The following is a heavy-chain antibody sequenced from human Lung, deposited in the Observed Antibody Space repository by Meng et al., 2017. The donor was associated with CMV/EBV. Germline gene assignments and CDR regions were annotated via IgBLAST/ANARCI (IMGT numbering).Heavy chain of an antibody. CDR1: FTFSMYG. V-gene: IGHV3-30*18. D-gene: IGHD2-21*02. J-gene: IGHJ4*02. CDR2: ISFDGRNE. CDR3: AKDEAQYCGADCYILDY. Sequence: FTFSMYGMHGVRQAPGKGLEWLAVISFDGRNEQYADSVNGRFTISSDNSKNTLSLEINSLRPQDTAVYYCAKDEAQYCGADCYILDYWAQGILVTVSS.